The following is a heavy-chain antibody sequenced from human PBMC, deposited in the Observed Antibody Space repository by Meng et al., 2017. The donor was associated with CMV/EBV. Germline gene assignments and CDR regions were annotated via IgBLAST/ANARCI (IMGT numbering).Heavy chain of an antibody. V-gene: IGHV3-30*02. Sequence: GGSLRLSCAASGFTLNNHAMHWVRQAPGKGLEWVAFIRYDGSNKYYADSVKGRFTISRDNSKNTLYLQMNSLRAEDTAVYYCAKLLVVAGTVGRTKGAYRDYWGQGTLVTVSS. J-gene: IGHJ4*02. CDR1: GFTLNNHA. CDR2: IRYDGSNK. CDR3: AKLLVVAGTVGRTKGAYRDY. D-gene: IGHD6-19*01.